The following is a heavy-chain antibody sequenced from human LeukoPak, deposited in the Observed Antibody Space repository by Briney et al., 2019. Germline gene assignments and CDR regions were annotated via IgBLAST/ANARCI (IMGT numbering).Heavy chain of an antibody. Sequence: VASVKVSCKASGCTFSSYTISWVRQAPGQGLEWMGRIIPILGIANYAQKFQGRVTITADKSTSTAYMELSSLRSEDTAVYYCARATTAQLVPSYWVQGTLVTVSS. CDR2: IIPILGIA. D-gene: IGHD6-13*01. J-gene: IGHJ4*02. V-gene: IGHV1-69*02. CDR1: GCTFSSYT. CDR3: ARATTAQLVPSY.